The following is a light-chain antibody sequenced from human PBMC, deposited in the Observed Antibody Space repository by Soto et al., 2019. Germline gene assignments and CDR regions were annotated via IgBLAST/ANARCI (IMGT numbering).Light chain of an antibody. CDR1: QSVNRY. J-gene: IGKJ5*01. CDR2: DAS. V-gene: IGKV3-11*01. CDR3: QQYGTPRSVT. Sequence: EIVLTQSPATLSLSPWERATLSCRASQSVNRYLAWYQHKVGQAPRLLIYDASSRATGIPARFSGSGSGTDFTLTISKVEPEDFAVYYCQQYGTPRSVTFGQGTRLEIK.